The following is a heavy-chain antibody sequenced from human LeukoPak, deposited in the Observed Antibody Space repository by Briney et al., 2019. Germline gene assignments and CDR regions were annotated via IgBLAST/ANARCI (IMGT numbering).Heavy chain of an antibody. CDR1: GFTFSTYA. Sequence: GGSLRLPCAASGFTFSTYAMHWVRQAPGKGLEWVAIVSYDGTKKDYADSVKGRFSISRDNSKNTLYLQMNSLRVEDTAIYYCAKDNIAQGSGSYLDYWGQGALVTVSS. J-gene: IGHJ4*02. CDR2: VSYDGTKK. V-gene: IGHV3-30*18. CDR3: AKDNIAQGSGSYLDY. D-gene: IGHD3-10*01.